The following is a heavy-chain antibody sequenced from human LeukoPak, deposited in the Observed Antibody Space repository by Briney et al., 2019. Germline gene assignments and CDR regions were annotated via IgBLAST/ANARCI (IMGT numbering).Heavy chain of an antibody. CDR3: ARDLAAPPQEAFDI. Sequence: PGGSLRLSCAASGLTFSSYWMSWGRQAPGKGLGWGAHINQDGSEKRYVDSVTGRFTISGDNAKNSLYLQMNSLRADDTAVYYCARDLAAPPQEAFDIWGQGTMVTVSS. CDR1: GLTFSSYW. J-gene: IGHJ3*02. V-gene: IGHV3-7*01. CDR2: INQDGSEK.